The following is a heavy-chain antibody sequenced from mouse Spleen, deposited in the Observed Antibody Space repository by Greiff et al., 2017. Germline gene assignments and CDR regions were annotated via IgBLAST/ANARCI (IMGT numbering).Heavy chain of an antibody. CDR2: IDPENGDT. V-gene: IGHV14-4*01. J-gene: IGHJ3*01. CDR3: TTSARRPWFAY. D-gene: IGHD3-3*01. Sequence: VQLKESGAELVRPGASVKLSCTASGFNIKDDYMHWVKQRPEQGLEWIGWIDPENGDTEYASKFQGKATITADTSSNTAYLQLSSLTSEDTAVYYCTTSARRPWFAYWGQGTLVTVSA. CDR1: GFNIKDDY.